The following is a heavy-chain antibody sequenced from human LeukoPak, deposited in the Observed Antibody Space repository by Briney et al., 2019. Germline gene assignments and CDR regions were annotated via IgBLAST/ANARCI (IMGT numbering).Heavy chain of an antibody. V-gene: IGHV4-38-2*02. CDR2: SLHGGNT. J-gene: IGHJ4*02. CDR1: GFSISSGYY. CDR3: AMITVTTGIDS. Sequence: SETLSLTCSVSGFSISSGYYWGWIRQPPGKGREWIGNSLHGGNTFYNPSLKSRVSISLDTYKNQFSMKLNSVTAADAALYYCAMITVTTGIDSWGQGTLVAVSS. D-gene: IGHD4-17*01.